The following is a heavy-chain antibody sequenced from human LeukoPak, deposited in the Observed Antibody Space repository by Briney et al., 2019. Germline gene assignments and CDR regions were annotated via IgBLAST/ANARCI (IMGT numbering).Heavy chain of an antibody. CDR3: ARDGRRYYGSGSYLDY. J-gene: IGHJ4*02. V-gene: IGHV1-18*01. D-gene: IGHD3-10*01. Sequence: ASVKVSCKASGYTFISYGINWVRQAPGQGLEWIGWISAYNGNTDYAQKVQGRVTMTTDTSTSTAYMELRSLGSDDTAVYYCARDGRRYYGSGSYLDYWGQGTLVTVSS. CDR2: ISAYNGNT. CDR1: GYTFISYG.